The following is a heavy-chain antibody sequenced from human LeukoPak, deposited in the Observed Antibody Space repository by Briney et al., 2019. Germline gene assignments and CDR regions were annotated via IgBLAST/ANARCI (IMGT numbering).Heavy chain of an antibody. CDR3: ARGVWTLGPPLFDY. V-gene: IGHV4-59*01. CDR1: GGSISSYY. Sequence: SETLSLTCTVSGGSISSYYWSWIRQPPGKGLEWIGYIYYSGSTNYNPSLKSRVTTSVDTSKNQFSLKLSSVTAADTAVYYCARGVWTLGPPLFDYWGQGTLVTVSS. CDR2: IYYSGST. J-gene: IGHJ4*02. D-gene: IGHD7-27*01.